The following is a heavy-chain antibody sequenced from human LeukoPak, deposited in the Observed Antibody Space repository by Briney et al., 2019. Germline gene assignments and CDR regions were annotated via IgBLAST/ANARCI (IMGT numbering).Heavy chain of an antibody. CDR3: ASDLWFYESSSYYQNANYFDY. D-gene: IGHD3-22*01. V-gene: IGHV3-7*01. CDR1: GFTFSTYW. CDR2: IKQDGSEK. J-gene: IGHJ4*02. Sequence: GGSLRLSCAASGFTFSTYWMAWVRQAPGKGLEWMGSIKQDGSEKYYVDSVKGRFTISRDNAKNSLYVQINSLRAEDTAVYYCASDLWFYESSSYYQNANYFDYWGQGTLVTVSS.